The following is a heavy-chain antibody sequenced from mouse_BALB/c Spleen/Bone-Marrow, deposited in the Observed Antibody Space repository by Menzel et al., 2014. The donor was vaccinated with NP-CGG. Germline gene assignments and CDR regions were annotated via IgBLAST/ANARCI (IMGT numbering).Heavy chain of an antibody. CDR1: GYTFTNYW. D-gene: IGHD4-1*01. Sequence: VQGVESGAELVRPGTSVKISCKASGYTFTNYWLGWVKQRPGHGLEWIGDIYPGGGYTNYNEKFKGKATLTADTSSSTAFKQLSSLTSEDSSVSFYAKRGTGVDYWGQGTPLTVSS. CDR3: AKRGTGVDY. J-gene: IGHJ2*01. CDR2: IYPGGGYT. V-gene: IGHV1-63*02.